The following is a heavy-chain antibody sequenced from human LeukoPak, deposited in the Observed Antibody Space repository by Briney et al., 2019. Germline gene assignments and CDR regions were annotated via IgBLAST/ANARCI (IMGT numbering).Heavy chain of an antibody. J-gene: IGHJ4*02. D-gene: IGHD1-7*01. CDR1: GFTFSSYA. CDR3: ARANYPSPYYFDY. V-gene: IGHV3-23*01. Sequence: PGGSLRLSYAASGFTFSSYAMHWVRQAPGKGLEWVSAISGSGGSTYYADSVKGRFTISRDNSKNTLYLQVNSLRPEDTAVYYCARANYPSPYYFDYWGQGTLVTVSS. CDR2: ISGSGGST.